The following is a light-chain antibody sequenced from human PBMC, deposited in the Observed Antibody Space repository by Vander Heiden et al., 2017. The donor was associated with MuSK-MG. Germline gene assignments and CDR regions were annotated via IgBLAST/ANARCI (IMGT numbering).Light chain of an antibody. CDR2: DVD. J-gene: IGLJ2*01. V-gene: IGLV2-14*03. Sequence: QSALSQSPSVSGSPGQSITICCTGTDSDVGGFNSVSWYQRHPGEAPKLLIFDVDSRPSGISHRFSGSKSGNMASLTIYGLQTEDEADYFCNSYTVFDTVVVGGGTKLSVL. CDR3: NSYTVFDTVV. CDR1: DSDVGGFNS.